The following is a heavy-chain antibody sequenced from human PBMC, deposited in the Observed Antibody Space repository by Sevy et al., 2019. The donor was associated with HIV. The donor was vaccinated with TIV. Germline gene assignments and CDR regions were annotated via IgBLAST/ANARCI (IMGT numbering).Heavy chain of an antibody. CDR1: GYTFTNYA. Sequence: ASVKVSCRSSGYTFTNYAMDWVRQAPGQGLEWMGWIDTNTGNPTYAQGFTGRFVFSLDTSVNTAHLQIRSLKAEDTAVYFCARVSGPRAISHYESSGYPFHPWGQGTLVTVPS. J-gene: IGHJ5*02. CDR3: ARVSGPRAISHYESSGYPFHP. CDR2: IDTNTGNP. D-gene: IGHD3-22*01. V-gene: IGHV7-4-1*01.